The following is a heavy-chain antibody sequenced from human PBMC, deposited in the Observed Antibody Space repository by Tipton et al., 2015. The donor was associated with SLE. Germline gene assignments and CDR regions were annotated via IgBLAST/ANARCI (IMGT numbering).Heavy chain of an antibody. J-gene: IGHJ3*02. Sequence: TLSLTCTVSGGSISSGSYSWSWIRQPAGKGLEWIGRIYISGSTKCNPSLKSRVTISVDTSKNQFSLKLSSVTAADTAVYYCARDPGVVGWVNDAFDIWGQGTMVTVSS. CDR1: GGSISSGSYS. D-gene: IGHD2-15*01. CDR3: ARDPGVVGWVNDAFDI. V-gene: IGHV4-61*02. CDR2: IYISGST.